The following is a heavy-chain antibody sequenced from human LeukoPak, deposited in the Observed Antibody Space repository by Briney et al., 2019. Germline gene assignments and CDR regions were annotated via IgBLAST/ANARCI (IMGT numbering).Heavy chain of an antibody. Sequence: GASVKVSCKAAGYTFTSYDINWVRQATGQGLEWMGWMNPNSGNTGYAQKFQGRVTMTRNTSISTAYMELSSLRSEDTAVYYCARGRVLPPNYGSGVPGGNWFDPWGQGTLVTVSS. D-gene: IGHD3-10*01. CDR2: MNPNSGNT. CDR3: ARGRVLPPNYGSGVPGGNWFDP. V-gene: IGHV1-8*01. CDR1: GYTFTSYD. J-gene: IGHJ5*02.